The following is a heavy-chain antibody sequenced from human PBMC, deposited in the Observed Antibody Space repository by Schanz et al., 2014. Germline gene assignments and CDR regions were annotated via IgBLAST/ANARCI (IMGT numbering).Heavy chain of an antibody. V-gene: IGHV4-39*01. Sequence: QVQLVESGPGLVKPSETLSLTCSVSGDSITGVSRYWGWIRQPPGKGLEWIASDCISATDYVNESLQSRVSISIDRSKNRLSLRVPSVTAADTAVYFCARHRDEMATVSSPFDYWGQGILVTVSS. J-gene: IGHJ4*02. CDR1: GDSITGVSRY. CDR3: ARHRDEMATVSSPFDY. D-gene: IGHD2-15*01. CDR2: DCISATD.